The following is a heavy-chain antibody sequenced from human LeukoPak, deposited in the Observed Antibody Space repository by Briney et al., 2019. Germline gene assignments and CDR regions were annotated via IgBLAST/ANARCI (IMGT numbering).Heavy chain of an antibody. J-gene: IGHJ4*02. D-gene: IGHD6-19*01. CDR3: ISRKGSSGWYY. CDR1: GFTFSNYW. V-gene: IGHV3-74*01. CDR2: INTDGSST. Sequence: PGGSLRLFCAASGFTFSNYWVHWVRQAPGKGLVWVSRINTDGSSTTYADSVKGRFTISRDNAKNTLYLQMNSLSAEDTAVYYCISRKGSSGWYYWGQGTLVTVSS.